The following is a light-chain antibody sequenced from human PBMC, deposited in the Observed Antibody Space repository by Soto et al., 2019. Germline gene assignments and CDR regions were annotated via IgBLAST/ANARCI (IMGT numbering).Light chain of an antibody. J-gene: IGKJ3*01. CDR1: QGIYNY. CDR2: AAS. CDR3: QKDNSVPFT. V-gene: IGKV1-27*01. Sequence: DIQMTQSPSSLSASVGDTVSITCRASQGIYNYLAWYQKKPGKPPKPLISAASTLHSGVPSRFSGSGSGTDFTLTISSLQPEDVATYYCQKDNSVPFTFGPGTTVDIK.